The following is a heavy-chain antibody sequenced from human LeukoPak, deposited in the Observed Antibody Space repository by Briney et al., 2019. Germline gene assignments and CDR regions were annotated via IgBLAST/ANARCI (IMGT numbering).Heavy chain of an antibody. CDR2: IYYSGST. CDR3: AREELGATNFFDY. J-gene: IGHJ4*02. Sequence: SETLSLTCTVSGGSISSYYWSWIRQPPGKGLEWIGYIYYSGSTNYNPSLKSRVTISVDTSKNQFSLELSSVTAADTAVYYCAREELGATNFFDYWGQGTLVTVSS. CDR1: GGSISSYY. D-gene: IGHD1-26*01. V-gene: IGHV4-59*01.